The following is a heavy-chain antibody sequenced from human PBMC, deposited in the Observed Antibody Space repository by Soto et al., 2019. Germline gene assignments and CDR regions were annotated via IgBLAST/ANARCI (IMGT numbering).Heavy chain of an antibody. V-gene: IGHV1-18*01. CDR3: ARDLCIAVAGTECCYYYGMDV. D-gene: IGHD6-19*01. Sequence: QVQLVQSGAEVKKPGASVKVSCKASGYTFTSYGISWVRQAPGQGLEWMGWISAYNGNTNYAQKLQGRVTRTTDTATSTAYMELRSLRSDDTAVYYCARDLCIAVAGTECCYYYGMDVWGQGTTVTVSS. J-gene: IGHJ6*02. CDR2: ISAYNGNT. CDR1: GYTFTSYG.